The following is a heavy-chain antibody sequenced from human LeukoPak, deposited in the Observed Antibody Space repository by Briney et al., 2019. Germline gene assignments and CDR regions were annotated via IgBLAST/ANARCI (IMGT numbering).Heavy chain of an antibody. CDR2: INPNSGGT. J-gene: IGHJ6*03. CDR3: ARVVTGASYYYYLMDV. D-gene: IGHD1-20*01. Sequence: GASVKVSCKASGYTFTGYYMHWVRQAPGQGLEWMGWINPNSGGTNYAQKFQGRVTMTRDTSISTAYMELSRLRSDDTAVYYCARVVTGASYYYYLMDVWGKGTTVTVSS. CDR1: GYTFTGYY. V-gene: IGHV1-2*02.